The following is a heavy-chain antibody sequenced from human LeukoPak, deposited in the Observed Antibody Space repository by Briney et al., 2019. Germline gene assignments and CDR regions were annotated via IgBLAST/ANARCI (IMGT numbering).Heavy chain of an antibody. J-gene: IGHJ4*02. CDR2: VNGNGCST. D-gene: IGHD3-16*02. Sequence: GGSLRLSCAASGFSFSTYAMSWVRQAPGKGLEWVSGVNGNGCSTHYADSVKGRFTIFRDNSKNTVYLQMNSLSVEDTAVYYCAKSLYGGCDYWGQGTVVTVSS. CDR3: AKSLYGGCDY. CDR1: GFSFSTYA. V-gene: IGHV3-23*01.